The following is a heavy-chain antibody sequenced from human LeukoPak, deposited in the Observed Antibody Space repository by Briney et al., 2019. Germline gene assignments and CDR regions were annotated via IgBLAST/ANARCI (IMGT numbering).Heavy chain of an antibody. CDR1: GFTFDDYA. CDR3: AKDKGYSSSWFDYYYYGMDV. J-gene: IGHJ6*02. CDR2: ISWNSGSI. D-gene: IGHD6-13*01. Sequence: PGGSLRLSCAASGFTFDDYAMHWVRQAPGKGLEWVSGISWNSGSIGYADSVKGRFTISRDNAKNSLYLQMNSLRAEDTALYYCAKDKGYSSSWFDYYYYGMDVWGQGTTVTVSS. V-gene: IGHV3-9*01.